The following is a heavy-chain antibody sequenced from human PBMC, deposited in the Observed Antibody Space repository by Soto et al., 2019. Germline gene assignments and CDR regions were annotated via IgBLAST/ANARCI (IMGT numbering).Heavy chain of an antibody. CDR2: ISGVGGNT. CDR1: GFTFSSFA. V-gene: IGHV3-23*01. CDR3: AKDGWNFPPDP. J-gene: IGHJ5*02. D-gene: IGHD1-7*01. Sequence: PVGSLRLSCAASGFTFSSFAMSWVRQAPGKGLEWVSGISGVGGNTYYADSVKGRFTISRDNSKNTLHLQMNSLRAEDTAVYYCAKDGWNFPPDPWGQGTLVTVSS.